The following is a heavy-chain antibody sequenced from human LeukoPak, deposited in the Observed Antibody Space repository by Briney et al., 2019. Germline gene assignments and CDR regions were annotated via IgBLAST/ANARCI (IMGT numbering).Heavy chain of an antibody. CDR1: GGSTSSSNFY. CDR3: AGHRVREGNWFDP. D-gene: IGHD1-26*01. Sequence: PSETLSLTCTVSGGSTSSSNFYWGWIRQPPGMGLEWIGGIHYSGNTYYNPSLKSRVTISIGTSKNQFSLKLSSVTAADTAVYYCAGHRVREGNWFDPWGQGTLVTVSS. CDR2: IHYSGNT. V-gene: IGHV4-39*01. J-gene: IGHJ5*02.